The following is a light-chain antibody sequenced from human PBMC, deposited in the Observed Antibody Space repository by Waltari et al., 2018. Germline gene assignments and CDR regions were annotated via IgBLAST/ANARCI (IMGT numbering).Light chain of an antibody. CDR3: QQYNSWPQT. V-gene: IGKV3D-15*01. Sequence: EIVMTQSPATLSVSQGERATLSCRASQRVSSNFAGYQQTLGQAPRLLIYGASNRATGIPARFSGSGSGTEFILTISAMQSEDSAVYYCQQYNSWPQTFGQGANVGIK. CDR1: QRVSSN. J-gene: IGKJ1*01. CDR2: GAS.